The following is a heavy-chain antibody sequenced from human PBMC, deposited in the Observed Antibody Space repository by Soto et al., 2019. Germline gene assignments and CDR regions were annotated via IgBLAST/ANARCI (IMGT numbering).Heavy chain of an antibody. CDR2: IYTSGST. Sequence: PSETLSLTCTVSGGSISSYYWSWIRQPAGKGLEWIGRIYTSGSTNYNPSLKSRVTMSVDTSKNQFSLKLSSVTAADTAVYYCARSTTRLRSNIVVVVAATGAFDIWGQGTMVTVSS. CDR1: GGSISSYY. J-gene: IGHJ3*02. CDR3: ARSTTRLRSNIVVVVAATGAFDI. D-gene: IGHD2-15*01. V-gene: IGHV4-4*07.